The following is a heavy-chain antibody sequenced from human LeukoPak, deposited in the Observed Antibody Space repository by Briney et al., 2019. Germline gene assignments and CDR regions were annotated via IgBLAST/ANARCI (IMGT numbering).Heavy chain of an antibody. V-gene: IGHV3-21*06. D-gene: IGHD3-22*01. CDR2: ISSGSGYI. CDR3: ARDLGNYDSPYYFDY. Sequence: PGGSLRLSCAASGFTFSSYSMNWVRQAPGKGLEWVSSISSGSGYISYADSVKGRFTISRDNAKNSLYLQMNSLRAEDTAVYLCARDLGNYDSPYYFDYWGQGTLVTVSS. CDR1: GFTFSSYS. J-gene: IGHJ4*02.